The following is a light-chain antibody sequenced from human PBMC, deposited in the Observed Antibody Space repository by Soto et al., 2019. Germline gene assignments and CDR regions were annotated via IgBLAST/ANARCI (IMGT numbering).Light chain of an antibody. V-gene: IGKV1-39*01. J-gene: IGKJ1*01. CDR2: AAS. Sequence: DLRMTQSPSSLSASVRDRVTITCRASQSIGRYLNWYQQSPGRAPKLLVYAASSKSRGVPLRFDDRVSGTDFSLTINSLQPEDVATYYCQQTHTSPWTFGQGTKVDVK. CDR3: QQTHTSPWT. CDR1: QSIGRY.